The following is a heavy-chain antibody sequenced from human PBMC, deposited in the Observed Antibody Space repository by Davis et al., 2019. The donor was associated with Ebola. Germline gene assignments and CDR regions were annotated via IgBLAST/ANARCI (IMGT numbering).Heavy chain of an antibody. CDR3: AMGVVTANSLDP. J-gene: IGHJ5*02. CDR2: INPNSGGT. V-gene: IGHV1-2*02. CDR1: GYTFTGYY. Sequence: ASVKVSCKASGYTFTGYYMHWVRQAPGQGLEWMGWINPNSGGTNYAQKFQGRVTMTRDTSISTVYMELSRLRSDDTAVYYCAMGVVTANSLDPWGHGTLVTVSS. D-gene: IGHD2-15*01.